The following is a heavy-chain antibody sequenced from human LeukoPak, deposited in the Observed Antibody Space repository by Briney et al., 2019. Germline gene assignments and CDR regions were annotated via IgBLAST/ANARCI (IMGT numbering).Heavy chain of an antibody. D-gene: IGHD2-15*01. CDR1: GGSISSYY. J-gene: IGHJ4*02. CDR2: IYYSGST. CDR3: ARVGNMYCSGGSCYS. Sequence: PSETLSLTCTVSGGSISSYYWSWIRQPPGKGLEWIGYIYYSGSTNYNPSLKSRVTISVDTSKNQFSLKLSSVTAADTAVYYCARVGNMYCSGGSCYSWGQGTLVTVSS. V-gene: IGHV4-59*12.